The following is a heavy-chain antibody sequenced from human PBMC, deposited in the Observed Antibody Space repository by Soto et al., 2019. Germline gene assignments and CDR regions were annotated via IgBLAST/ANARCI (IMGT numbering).Heavy chain of an antibody. J-gene: IGHJ4*02. V-gene: IGHV3-7*01. Sequence: PGGSLRLSCEASGFTFSRYWMSWIRQAPGKGLEWVANVKQDGSQSYLVDSVKGRFTMSRDNAKNSLFLQMNSLRAEDTAVYYCVRDGSSDWHFDSWGQGTLVTVSS. D-gene: IGHD6-19*01. CDR2: VKQDGSQS. CDR3: VRDGSSDWHFDS. CDR1: GFTFSRYW.